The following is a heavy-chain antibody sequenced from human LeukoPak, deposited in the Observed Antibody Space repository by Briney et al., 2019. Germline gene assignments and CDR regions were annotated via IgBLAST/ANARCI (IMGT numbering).Heavy chain of an antibody. D-gene: IGHD2-21*02. J-gene: IGHJ4*02. CDR3: ARSRGDWFFDY. CDR1: GFTFSNYA. CDR2: FSDSSGST. Sequence: GGSLRLSCAASGFTFSNYAMSWVRQAPGKGLEWVSAFSDSSGSTHYADSVEGRFTISRDNSKNTLYLQMNSLRAEDTAVYYCARSRGDWFFDYWGQGTLVTVSS. V-gene: IGHV3-23*01.